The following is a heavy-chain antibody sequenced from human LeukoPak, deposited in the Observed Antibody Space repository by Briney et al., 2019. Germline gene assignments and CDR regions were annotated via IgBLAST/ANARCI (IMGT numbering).Heavy chain of an antibody. CDR3: AKPAYDYVWGSYRSDYYFDY. Sequence: GGSLRLSCAATGFTFSNYAMSWVRQAPGKGLEWVSAISGSGGSTYYADSVKGRFTISRDNSKNTLYLQMNSLRAEDTAVYYCAKPAYDYVWGSYRSDYYFDYWGQGTLVTVSS. V-gene: IGHV3-23*01. J-gene: IGHJ4*02. CDR1: GFTFSNYA. CDR2: ISGSGGST. D-gene: IGHD3-16*02.